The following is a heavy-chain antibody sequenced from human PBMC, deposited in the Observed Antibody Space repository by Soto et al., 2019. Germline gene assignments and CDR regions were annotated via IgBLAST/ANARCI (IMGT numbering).Heavy chain of an antibody. CDR2: ISYDGSNK. D-gene: IGHD5-12*01. J-gene: IGHJ4*02. V-gene: IGHV3-30-3*01. Sequence: GGSLRLSCAASGFTSSSYAMHWVRQAPGKGLEWVAVISYDGSNKYYADSVKGRFTISRDNSKNTLYLQMNSLRAEDTAVYYCARDLEDGYGTYYFDYWGQGTLVTVSS. CDR1: GFTSSSYA. CDR3: ARDLEDGYGTYYFDY.